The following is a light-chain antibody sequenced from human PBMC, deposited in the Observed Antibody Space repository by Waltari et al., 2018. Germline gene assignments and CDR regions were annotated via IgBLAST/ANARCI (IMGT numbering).Light chain of an antibody. V-gene: IGLV2-23*01. CDR1: TSDVGGYNL. CDR2: EGT. CDR3: SSYARSDNSVL. J-gene: IGLJ2*01. Sequence: QSALTQPASVSGSPGQSITISCTGSTSDVGGYNLVSWYRQFPNKAPQLIIYEGTRRPSGLSSRFSASKSGNTASLTISGLQAEDEALYFCSSYARSDNSVLFGGGTQLSVL.